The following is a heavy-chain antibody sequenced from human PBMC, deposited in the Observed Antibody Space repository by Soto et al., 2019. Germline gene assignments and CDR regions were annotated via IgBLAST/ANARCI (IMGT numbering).Heavy chain of an antibody. J-gene: IGHJ4*02. V-gene: IGHV1-69*02. Sequence: QVQLVQSGAELKKPGSSVKVSCKASGDTFSFYTINWVRQAPGLGLEWMGRVNPILSMSNDAQKFQGRVTMTADKSTSTAYMGQRSLRSEDTAFYYGATSYGSGYRAFDYWGQRALVTVSS. CDR3: ATSYGSGYRAFDY. D-gene: IGHD3-10*01. CDR1: GDTFSFYT. CDR2: VNPILSMS.